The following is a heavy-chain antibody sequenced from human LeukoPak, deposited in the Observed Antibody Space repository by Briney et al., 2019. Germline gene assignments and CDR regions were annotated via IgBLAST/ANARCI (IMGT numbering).Heavy chain of an antibody. J-gene: IGHJ3*02. V-gene: IGHV1-2*02. CDR2: INPNNGAT. D-gene: IGHD6-19*01. CDR1: GYTFNDYY. CDR3: ARVAHSGWLPVDAFGI. Sequence: ASVKVSCKASGYTFNDYYMHWVRQAPGQGLDWMGWINPNNGATNYAQKFQGRVTMTRDTSISTAYMELSRLRSDDTAVYYCARVAHSGWLPVDAFGIWSQGTMVTVSS.